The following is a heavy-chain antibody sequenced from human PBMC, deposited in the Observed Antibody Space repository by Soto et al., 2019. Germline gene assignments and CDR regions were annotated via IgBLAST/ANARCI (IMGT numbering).Heavy chain of an antibody. CDR1: GGSISSGDYY. Sequence: SETLSLTCTVSGGSISSGDYYWSWIRQPPGKGLEWIGYIYYSGSTYYNPSLKSRVTISVDRSKNQFSLKLSSVTAADTAVYYCARGAPVVNDYWGQGTLVTVSS. J-gene: IGHJ4*02. CDR2: IYYSGST. D-gene: IGHD3-22*01. V-gene: IGHV4-30-4*01. CDR3: ARGAPVVNDY.